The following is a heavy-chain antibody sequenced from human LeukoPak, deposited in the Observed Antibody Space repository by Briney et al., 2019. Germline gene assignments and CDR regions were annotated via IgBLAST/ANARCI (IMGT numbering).Heavy chain of an antibody. J-gene: IGHJ6*03. CDR3: ARVLRYCSGGNCYSGGLGYMDV. Sequence: GGTLRLSCAASGRTFSNYAMSWVRQAPGKGLEWLSALSGRGRDTYYADSVKGRFTISRDNAKNSLFLQTNSLRAEDTAVYYCARVLRYCSGGNCYSGGLGYMDVWGKGTTVTISS. CDR2: LSGRGRDT. D-gene: IGHD2-15*01. V-gene: IGHV3-23*01. CDR1: GRTFSNYA.